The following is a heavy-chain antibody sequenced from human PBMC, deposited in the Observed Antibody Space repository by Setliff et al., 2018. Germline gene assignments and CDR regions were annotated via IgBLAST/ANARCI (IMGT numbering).Heavy chain of an antibody. CDR2: INTNTGNP. J-gene: IGHJ5*02. Sequence: ASVKVSCKASGYTFTSYAMGWMRQAPGQRLEWMGWINTNTGNPTYAQDFTGRFVFSLDTSVSTAYLQISSLKAEDTAVYYCARDLGYCSTTSCHGDWFDPWGQGTLVTVSS. D-gene: IGHD2-2*01. CDR1: GYTFTSYA. V-gene: IGHV7-4-1*02. CDR3: ARDLGYCSTTSCHGDWFDP.